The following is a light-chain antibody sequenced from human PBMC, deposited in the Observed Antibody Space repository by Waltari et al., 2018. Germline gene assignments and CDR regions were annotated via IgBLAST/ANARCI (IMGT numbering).Light chain of an antibody. CDR3: AAWDDSLNGQVV. CDR1: SSNIGSNT. CDR2: SNN. V-gene: IGLV1-44*01. Sequence: QSVLTQPPSASGPPGQRATISCSGRSSNIGSNTVNWYQQLPGTAPKLLIYSNNQRPSGVPDRFSGSKSGTSASLAISGLQSEDEADYYCAAWDDSLNGQVVFGGGTKLTVL. J-gene: IGLJ2*01.